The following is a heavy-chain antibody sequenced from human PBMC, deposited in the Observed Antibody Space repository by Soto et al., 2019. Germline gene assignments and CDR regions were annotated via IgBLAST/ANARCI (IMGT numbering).Heavy chain of an antibody. Sequence: PSETLSLTCTVSGGSISSSSYYWGWIRQPPGKGLEWIGSIYYSGSTYYNPSLKSRVTISVDTSKNQFSLKLSSVTAADTAVYYCARHVIIAVAGYFYFDYWGQGTLVTVPS. V-gene: IGHV4-39*01. D-gene: IGHD6-19*01. CDR3: ARHVIIAVAGYFYFDY. CDR1: GGSISSSSYY. CDR2: IYYSGST. J-gene: IGHJ4*02.